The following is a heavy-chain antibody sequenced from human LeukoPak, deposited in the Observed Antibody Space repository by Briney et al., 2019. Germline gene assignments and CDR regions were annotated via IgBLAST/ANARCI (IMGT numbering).Heavy chain of an antibody. J-gene: IGHJ6*02. V-gene: IGHV3-53*01. Sequence: GGSLRLSCAASGFTFSSYAMSWVRQAPGKGLEWVSVIYSGGSTYYADSVKGRFTISRDNSKNTLYLQMNSLRAEDTAVYYCARDLFGYYYYGMDVWGQGTTVTVSS. CDR2: IYSGGST. D-gene: IGHD3-3*01. CDR3: ARDLFGYYYYGMDV. CDR1: GFTFSSYA.